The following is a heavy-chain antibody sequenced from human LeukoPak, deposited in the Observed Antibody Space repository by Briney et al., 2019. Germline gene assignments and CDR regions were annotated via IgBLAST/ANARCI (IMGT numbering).Heavy chain of an antibody. D-gene: IGHD5-12*01. CDR3: ARTSGYDFGTDFDY. V-gene: IGHV1-2*02. CDR2: INPDSGGT. J-gene: IGHJ4*02. CDR1: GYPFTGYY. Sequence: ASVKVSCKASGYPFTGYYLHWVRQAHGQGLEWMGWINPDSGGTDYEQKFQGRVTMTRDTSISTAYMELSRLRSDDTAVYYCARTSGYDFGTDFDYWGQGTLVTVSS.